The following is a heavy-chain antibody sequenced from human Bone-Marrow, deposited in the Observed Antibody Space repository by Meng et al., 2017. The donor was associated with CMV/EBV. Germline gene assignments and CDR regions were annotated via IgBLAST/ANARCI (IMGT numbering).Heavy chain of an antibody. Sequence: SETLSLTCAVYGGSFSGYYWSWIRQPPGKGLEWIGEINHSGSTNYNPSLKSRVTISVDTSKNQISLKLSSVTAADTAVYYCARTIAAAGTGTFDYWGQGTLVTVSS. J-gene: IGHJ4*02. V-gene: IGHV4-34*01. CDR2: INHSGST. CDR3: ARTIAAAGTGTFDY. D-gene: IGHD6-13*01. CDR1: GGSFSGYY.